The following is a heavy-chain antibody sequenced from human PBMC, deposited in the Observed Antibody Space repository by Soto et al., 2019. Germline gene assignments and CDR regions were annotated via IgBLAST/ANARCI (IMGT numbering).Heavy chain of an antibody. Sequence: QVQLVESGGGVVQPGRSLRLSCAASGFTFSRYGMHWVRQAPGKGLEWVAIKSYDGSIEYYADSVKGRFTVSRDNSKNTLYLQMNSLRAEDTAIYYCAKESSSWPYYFDYWGQGTLVTGSS. CDR1: GFTFSRYG. J-gene: IGHJ4*02. V-gene: IGHV3-30*18. D-gene: IGHD6-13*01. CDR2: KSYDGSIE. CDR3: AKESSSWPYYFDY.